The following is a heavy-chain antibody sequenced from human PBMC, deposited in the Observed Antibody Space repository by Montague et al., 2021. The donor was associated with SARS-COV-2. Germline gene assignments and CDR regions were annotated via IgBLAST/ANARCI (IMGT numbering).Heavy chain of an antibody. CDR1: GDSISYFY. CDR3: ARDVVAAPGTFDY. D-gene: IGHD6-13*01. Sequence: SETLSLTCTVSGDSISYFYWSWIRQLAGKGLEWIGRVSASGSTNYNPSLNSRVTMSVDTSKKQFSLGLSPVTAADTAAYYCARDVVAAPGTFDYWGQGTLVTVSS. J-gene: IGHJ4*02. V-gene: IGHV4-4*07. CDR2: VSASGST.